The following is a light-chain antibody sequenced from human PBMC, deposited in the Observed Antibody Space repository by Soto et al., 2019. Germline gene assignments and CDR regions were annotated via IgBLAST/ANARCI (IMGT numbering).Light chain of an antibody. CDR3: SSYAGSNNYV. CDR1: SSDVGGYNY. Sequence: QSVLTQPPSASGSPGQSVTISCTGTSSDVGGYNYVSWYQQHPGKAPKLMIYEVSKRPSGVPDRFSGSKSGNTASLTVSGLQAEDEAAYYRSSYAGSNNYVFGTGTKLTVL. V-gene: IGLV2-8*01. CDR2: EVS. J-gene: IGLJ1*01.